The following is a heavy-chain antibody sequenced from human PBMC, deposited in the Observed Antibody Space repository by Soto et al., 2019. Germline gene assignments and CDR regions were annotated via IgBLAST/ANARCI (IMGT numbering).Heavy chain of an antibody. Sequence: PSVTLSVTCAVSGGSISSSNWWSWVRQPPGKGLEWIGEIYHSGSTNYNPSLKSRVTISVDKSKNQFSLKLSSVTAADTAVYYCARAAMGGSSWPFDYWGQGTLVTVSS. CDR3: ARAAMGGSSWPFDY. D-gene: IGHD6-13*01. V-gene: IGHV4-4*02. CDR2: IYHSGST. CDR1: GGSISSSNW. J-gene: IGHJ4*02.